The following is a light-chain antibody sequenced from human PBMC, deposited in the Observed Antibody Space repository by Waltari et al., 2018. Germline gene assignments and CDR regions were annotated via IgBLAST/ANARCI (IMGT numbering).Light chain of an antibody. Sequence: MVLTQSPATLSVSPGDRATLSCWASQSVGRKFAWYQQKPGQPPRLLMYGVSTRATGVPGRFSGSGSGTEFTLTIDSLQSEDFAVYYCQQYSDWPRTFGQGTSVEIK. V-gene: IGKV3-15*01. CDR1: QSVGRK. CDR2: GVS. J-gene: IGKJ2*01. CDR3: QQYSDWPRT.